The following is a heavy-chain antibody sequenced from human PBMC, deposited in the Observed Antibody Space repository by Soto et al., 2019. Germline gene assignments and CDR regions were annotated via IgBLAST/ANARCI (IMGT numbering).Heavy chain of an antibody. D-gene: IGHD5-18*01. CDR3: ASVYVDTAMVTRDY. CDR1: GYTFTGYY. CDR2: INPNSGGT. J-gene: IGHJ4*02. V-gene: IGHV1-2*02. Sequence: ASVKVSCKASGYTFTGYYMHWVRQAPGQGLEWMGWINPNSGGTNYAQKFQGRVTMTRDTSISTAYMELSRLRSDDTAVYYCASVYVDTAMVTRDYWGQGTLVTVSS.